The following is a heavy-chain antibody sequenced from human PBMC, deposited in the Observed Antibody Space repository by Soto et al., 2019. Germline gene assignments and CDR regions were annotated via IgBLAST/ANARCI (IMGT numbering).Heavy chain of an antibody. CDR3: VWSGTNWLGP. D-gene: IGHD3-3*01. V-gene: IGHV3-20*04. CDR2: INWNGGST. CDR1: GFTFDDYG. J-gene: IGHJ5*02. Sequence: GGSLRLSCAVSGFTFDDYGMSGVRQAPGKGLEWVSGINWNGGSTGYADSVKGRFTISRDNAKNSLYLQMNSLNSEDTGFYYCVWSGTNWLGPWGQGTLVTVSS.